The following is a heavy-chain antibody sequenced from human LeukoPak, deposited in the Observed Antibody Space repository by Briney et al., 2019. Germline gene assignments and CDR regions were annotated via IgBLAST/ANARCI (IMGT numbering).Heavy chain of an antibody. J-gene: IGHJ4*02. CDR1: GFTVSSNY. D-gene: IGHD3-22*01. V-gene: IGHV3-66*01. Sequence: HSGGSLRLSCAASGFTVSSNYMSWVRQAPGKGLEWVSVIYSGGSTYYADSVKGRFTISRDNSKNTLYLQMNSLRAEDTAVYYCAREWDYDSSGYYLDYWGQGTLVTVSS. CDR3: AREWDYDSSGYYLDY. CDR2: IYSGGST.